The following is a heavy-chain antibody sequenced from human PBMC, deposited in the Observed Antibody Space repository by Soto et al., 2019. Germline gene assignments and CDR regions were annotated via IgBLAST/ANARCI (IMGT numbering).Heavy chain of an antibody. CDR2: ISGSGGST. CDR3: ASAVDSSGYYQTFYYYYYGMDV. D-gene: IGHD3-22*01. Sequence: PGGSLRLSCAASGFTFSSYAMSWVRQAPGKGLEWVSAISGSGGSTYYADSVKGRFTISRDNAKNTLYLQMNSLRAEDTAVYYCASAVDSSGYYQTFYYYYYGMDVWGQGTTVTVSS. J-gene: IGHJ6*02. V-gene: IGHV3-23*01. CDR1: GFTFSSYA.